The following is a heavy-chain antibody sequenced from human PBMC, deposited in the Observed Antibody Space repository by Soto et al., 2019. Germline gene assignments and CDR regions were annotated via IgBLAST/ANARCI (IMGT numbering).Heavy chain of an antibody. V-gene: IGHV5-51*01. J-gene: IGHJ6*02. CDR3: ARHGARRGYYYGMDG. CDR1: GYSVTLYL. Sequence: GGSLKLSSTVSGYSVTLYLFGYVRQMPGKGLEWLGIIYPGDSDTRYSPSFQGQVTISADKSISTAYLQWSSLKASDTAMYYCARHGARRGYYYGMDGWGQGTTVTVSS. CDR2: IYPGDSDT. D-gene: IGHD3-16*01.